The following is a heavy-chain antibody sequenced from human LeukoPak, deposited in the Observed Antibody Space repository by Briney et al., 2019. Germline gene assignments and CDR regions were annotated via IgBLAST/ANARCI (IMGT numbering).Heavy chain of an antibody. CDR1: GGSFSGYY. Sequence: PSETLSHTCAVYGGSFSGYYWSWIRQPPGKGLEWIGEINHSGSTNYNPSLKSRVTISVDTSKNQFSLKLSSVTAADTAVYYCARAPRDWGQGTLVTVSS. J-gene: IGHJ4*02. CDR3: ARAPRD. CDR2: INHSGST. V-gene: IGHV4-34*01.